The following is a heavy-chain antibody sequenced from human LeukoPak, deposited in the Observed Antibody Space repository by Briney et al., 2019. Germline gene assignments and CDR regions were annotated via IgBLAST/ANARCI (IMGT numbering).Heavy chain of an antibody. D-gene: IGHD2-21*02. V-gene: IGHV3-23*01. J-gene: IGHJ3*02. CDR2: ISGSGGST. Sequence: GGSLRLSCAASGFTFSSYAMSWVRQAPGKGLEWVSAISGSGGSTHYADSVKGRFTISRDNSKNTLYLQMNSLRAEDTAVYYCAKAPGGAYCGGDCYFLAFDIWGQGTMVTVSS. CDR3: AKAPGGAYCGGDCYFLAFDI. CDR1: GFTFSSYA.